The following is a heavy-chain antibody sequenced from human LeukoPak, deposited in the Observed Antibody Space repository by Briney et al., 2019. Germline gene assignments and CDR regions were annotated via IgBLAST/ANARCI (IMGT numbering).Heavy chain of an antibody. CDR1: GGSTSGHY. Sequence: SETLSLTCTVSGGSTSGHYWSWIRQPPGKGLEWIGYIYYSGSTIYNPSLKSRVTISVDTSKNQFSLKLSSVTAADTAVYYCARTGSTVTMLYPFDHWGQGTLVTVSS. CDR3: ARTGSTVTMLYPFDH. J-gene: IGHJ4*02. CDR2: IYYSGST. D-gene: IGHD4-17*01. V-gene: IGHV4-59*11.